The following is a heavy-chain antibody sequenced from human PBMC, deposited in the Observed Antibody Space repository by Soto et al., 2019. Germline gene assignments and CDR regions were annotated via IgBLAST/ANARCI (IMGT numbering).Heavy chain of an antibody. D-gene: IGHD6-13*01. CDR3: ARESLLAAAGPAFDY. Sequence: QVQLQESGPGLVKPSGTLSLTCAVSGGSISSSNWWSWVRQPPGKGLEWIGEIYHSGSTNYNPSLKSRVTMSVDKSKNQFSLKLSSVTAADTAVYYCARESLLAAAGPAFDYWGQGTLVTVSS. V-gene: IGHV4-4*02. J-gene: IGHJ4*02. CDR2: IYHSGST. CDR1: GGSISSSNW.